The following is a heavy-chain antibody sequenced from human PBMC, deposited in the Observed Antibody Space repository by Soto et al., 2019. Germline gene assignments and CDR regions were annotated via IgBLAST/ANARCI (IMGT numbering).Heavy chain of an antibody. Sequence: SQTLSLTCAISGDSVSSNSAAWNWIRQSPSRGLEWLGRTYYRSKWYNDYAVSVKSRITINPDTSKNQFSLQLNSVTPEDTAVYYCAKVTPPPYSSSWYFGAFDIWGQGTMVTV. CDR1: GDSVSSNSAA. D-gene: IGHD6-13*01. V-gene: IGHV6-1*01. J-gene: IGHJ3*02. CDR2: TYYRSKWYN. CDR3: AKVTPPPYSSSWYFGAFDI.